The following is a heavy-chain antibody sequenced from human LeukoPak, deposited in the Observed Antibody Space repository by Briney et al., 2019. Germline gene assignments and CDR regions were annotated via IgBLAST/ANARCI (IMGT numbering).Heavy chain of an antibody. J-gene: IGHJ5*02. CDR1: GGSISGSY. CDR3: VRRGGRFDT. V-gene: IGHV4-4*09. CDR2: IYSSGST. Sequence: SETLSLTCTVSGGSISGSYWSWIRQPPGKGLEWIGYIYSSGSTNYNPSLKSRVTIGVDTSRNQFSLKLSSVTAADTAVYYCVRRGGRFDTRGQGTLVTVSS.